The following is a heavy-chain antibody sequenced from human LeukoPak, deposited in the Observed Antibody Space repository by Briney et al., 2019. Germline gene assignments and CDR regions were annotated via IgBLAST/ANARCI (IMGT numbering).Heavy chain of an antibody. J-gene: IGHJ4*02. V-gene: IGHV3-74*01. CDR2: INSDGSST. CDR1: GFTFSSYW. CDR3: ARRDRGSWHFDY. Sequence: GGSLRLSCAASGFTFSSYWMHWVRQAPGKGLVWVSRINSDGSSTSYADSVKGRFTISRDNAKNTLYLQMNSLRAEDTAVYHCARRDRGSWHFDYWGQGTLVTVSS. D-gene: IGHD6-13*01.